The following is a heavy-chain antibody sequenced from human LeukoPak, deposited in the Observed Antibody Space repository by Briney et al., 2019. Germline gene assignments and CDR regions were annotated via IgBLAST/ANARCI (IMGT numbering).Heavy chain of an antibody. Sequence: SETLSLTCTVSGGSISSSSYYWGWIRQPPGKGLEWIGSIYYSGSTYYNPSLKSRVTISVDTSKSQFSLKLNSVTAADTAVYYCARHTSGYYYYYMDVWGKGTTVTVSS. V-gene: IGHV4-39*01. D-gene: IGHD1-26*01. CDR3: ARHTSGYYYYYMDV. CDR1: GGSISSSSYY. CDR2: IYYSGST. J-gene: IGHJ6*03.